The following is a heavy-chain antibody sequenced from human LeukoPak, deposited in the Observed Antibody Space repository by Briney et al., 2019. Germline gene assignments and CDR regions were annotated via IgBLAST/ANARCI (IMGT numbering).Heavy chain of an antibody. D-gene: IGHD1-26*01. V-gene: IGHV4-34*01. CDR3: ARGTIGDSGFDY. CDR2: INHSGST. CDR1: GGSFSGYY. J-gene: IGHJ4*02. Sequence: SETLSLTCAVYGGSFSGYYWSWIRQPPGKGLEWIGEINHSGSTNYNPSLKSRVTMSVDTSKNQFSLKLSSVTAADTAVYYCARGTIGDSGFDYWGQGTLVTVSS.